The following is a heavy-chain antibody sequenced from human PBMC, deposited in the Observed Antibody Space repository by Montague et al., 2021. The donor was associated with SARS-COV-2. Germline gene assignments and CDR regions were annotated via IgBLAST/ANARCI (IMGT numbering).Heavy chain of an antibody. D-gene: IGHD3-16*01. J-gene: IGHJ4*02. V-gene: IGHV4-4*02. CDR1: GDSISNTHW. Sequence: SETLSLTCAVSGDSISNTHWWSWVRQPPGKGLEWIGEIHHSGSTNGNPSLRSRVIISVDKSSNQFSLKLTSVTAADTAVYYCTRREWKRPGEPDHWGQGILVTVSS. CDR2: IHHSGST. CDR3: TRREWKRPGEPDH.